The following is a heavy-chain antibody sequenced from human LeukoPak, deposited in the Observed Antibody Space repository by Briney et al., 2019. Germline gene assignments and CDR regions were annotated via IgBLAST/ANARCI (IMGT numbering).Heavy chain of an antibody. Sequence: ASVKVSCKASGYTFTVYYMHWVRQAPGHGLEWMGWINSNSGGTNYAQKFQGRVTMTRDTSISTAYMEPSRLRSDDTAVYYCARGGYGYLFDYWGQGALVTVSS. J-gene: IGHJ4*02. D-gene: IGHD5-12*01. CDR2: INSNSGGT. V-gene: IGHV1-2*02. CDR3: ARGGYGYLFDY. CDR1: GYTFTVYY.